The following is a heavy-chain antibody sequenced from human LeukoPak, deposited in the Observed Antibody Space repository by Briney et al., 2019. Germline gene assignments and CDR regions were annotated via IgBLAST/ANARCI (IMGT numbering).Heavy chain of an antibody. CDR3: ATRQDWSPPFDP. J-gene: IGHJ5*02. D-gene: IGHD3/OR15-3a*01. Sequence: SETLSLTCTVSGGSMSSYYWSWIRQPPGKGLEWIGYIYYSGSTNYNPSLKSRVTISVDTSKNQFSLKLSSVTAADTAVYYCATRQDWSPPFDPWGQGTLVTVSS. CDR2: IYYSGST. CDR1: GGSMSSYY. V-gene: IGHV4-59*01.